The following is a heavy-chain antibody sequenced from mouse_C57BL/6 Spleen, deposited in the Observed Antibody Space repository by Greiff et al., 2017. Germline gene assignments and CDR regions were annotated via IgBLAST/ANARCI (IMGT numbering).Heavy chain of an antibody. CDR3: ARRGYYGSSYGAMDY. CDR1: GYTFTSYW. D-gene: IGHD1-1*01. CDR2: IYPGSGST. V-gene: IGHV1-55*01. J-gene: IGHJ4*01. Sequence: QVQLQQSGAELVKPGASVKMSCKASGYTFTSYWITWVKQRPGQGLEWIGDIYPGSGSTNYNEKFKSKATPTVDTSSSTAYMQLSSLTSEDSAVYYCARRGYYGSSYGAMDYWGQGTSVTVSS.